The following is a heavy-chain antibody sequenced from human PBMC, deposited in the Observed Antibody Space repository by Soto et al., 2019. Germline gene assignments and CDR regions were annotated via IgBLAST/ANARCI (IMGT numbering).Heavy chain of an antibody. CDR1: GGSISSGDYY. Sequence: ASETLSLTCTVSGGSISSGDYYWSWIRQPPGKGLEWIGYIYYSGSTNYNPSLKSRVTISVDTSKNQFSLKLSSVTAADTAVYYCARVWGYYFDYWGQGTLVTVSS. V-gene: IGHV4-61*08. D-gene: IGHD2-21*01. J-gene: IGHJ4*02. CDR3: ARVWGYYFDY. CDR2: IYYSGST.